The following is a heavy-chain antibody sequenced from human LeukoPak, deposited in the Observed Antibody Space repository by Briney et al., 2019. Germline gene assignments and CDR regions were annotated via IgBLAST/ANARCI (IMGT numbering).Heavy chain of an antibody. D-gene: IGHD5-24*01. CDR1: GFTVSSNY. J-gene: IGHJ6*02. CDR2: IYSGGST. V-gene: IGHV3-53*01. Sequence: GGSLRLSRAASGFTVSSNYMSWVRQAPGKGLEWVSVIYSGGSTYYADSVKGRFTISRDNSKNTLYLQMNSLRAEDTAVYYCARDRGDGYNSRPYYYYYGMDVWGQGTTVTVSS. CDR3: ARDRGDGYNSRPYYYYYGMDV.